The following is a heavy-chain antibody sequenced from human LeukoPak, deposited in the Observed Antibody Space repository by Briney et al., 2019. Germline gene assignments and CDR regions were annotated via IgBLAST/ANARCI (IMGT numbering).Heavy chain of an antibody. CDR1: GYSFTSYW. D-gene: IGHD3-10*01. J-gene: IGHJ5*02. CDR3: ARHKARWFGELDFSMNWFDP. CDR2: IYPGDSDT. V-gene: IGHV5-51*01. Sequence: GESLKISCKGSGYSFTSYWIGWVRQMPGKGLEWMGIIYPGDSDTRYSPSFQDQVTISADKSISTAYLQWSSLKASDTAMYYCARHKARWFGELDFSMNWFDPWGQGTLVTVSS.